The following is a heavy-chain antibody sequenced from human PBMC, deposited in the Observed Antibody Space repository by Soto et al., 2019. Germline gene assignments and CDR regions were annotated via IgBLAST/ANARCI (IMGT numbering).Heavy chain of an antibody. CDR1: GFTFSSYG. J-gene: IGHJ4*02. CDR3: AKGTAYYYGSGLDY. D-gene: IGHD3-10*01. CDR2: ISYDGSNK. V-gene: IGHV3-30*18. Sequence: QVQLVESGGGVVQPGRSLRLSCAASGFTFSSYGMHWVRQAPGKGLEWVAVISYDGSNKYYADSVKGRFTISRDNSKNPLYLQMNSLRAEDTAVYYWAKGTAYYYGSGLDYWGQGTLVTVSS.